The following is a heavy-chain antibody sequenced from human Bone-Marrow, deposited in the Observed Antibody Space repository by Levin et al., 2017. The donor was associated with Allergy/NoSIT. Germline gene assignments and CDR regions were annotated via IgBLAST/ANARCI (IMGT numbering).Heavy chain of an antibody. D-gene: IGHD3-16*01. CDR1: GFTFSSYT. J-gene: IGHJ3*02. CDR2: ISSGSSTI. CDR3: ASLPLGAFDI. Sequence: GESLKISCEGSGFTFSSYTMNWVRQAPGKGLEWVSYISSGSSTIYYADSVKGRFTISRDNAKDSLFLQMNSLRAEDTAVYYCASLPLGAFDIWGQGTMVTVSS. V-gene: IGHV3-48*01.